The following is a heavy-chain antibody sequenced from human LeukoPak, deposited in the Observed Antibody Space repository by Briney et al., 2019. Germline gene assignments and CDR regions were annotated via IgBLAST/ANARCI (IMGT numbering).Heavy chain of an antibody. Sequence: PGGSLRLSCAASGFTFSTYDMSWVRQAPGKGLEWVSTISASGGRTNYADSVKGRFTISRDNSKNTLYLQMNSLRAEDTAVYYCARSSYGGTPRPDFDYWGQGTLVTVSS. V-gene: IGHV3-23*01. CDR3: ARSSYGGTPRPDFDY. CDR1: GFTFSTYD. J-gene: IGHJ4*02. CDR2: ISASGGRT. D-gene: IGHD4-23*01.